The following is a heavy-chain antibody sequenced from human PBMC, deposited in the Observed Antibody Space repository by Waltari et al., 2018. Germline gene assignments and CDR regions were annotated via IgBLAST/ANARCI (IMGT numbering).Heavy chain of an antibody. V-gene: IGHV3-9*01. CDR3: AKDWGAEYYYYYYYMDV. CDR2: ISWNSGSI. J-gene: IGHJ6*03. Sequence: EVQLVESGGGLVQPGRSLRLSCAASGFTFDDYAMHWVRHAPGKGLEWVSGISWNSGSIGYADSVKGRFTISRDNAKNSLYLQMNSLRAEDTALYYCAKDWGAEYYYYYYYMDVWGKGTTVTVSS. CDR1: GFTFDDYA. D-gene: IGHD3-16*01.